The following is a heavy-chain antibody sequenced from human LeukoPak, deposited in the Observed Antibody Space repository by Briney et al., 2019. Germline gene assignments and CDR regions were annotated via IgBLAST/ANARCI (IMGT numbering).Heavy chain of an antibody. CDR3: ANGLAVAGTGAFDI. J-gene: IGHJ3*02. CDR1: GFTFSSYG. Sequence: GGSLRLSCAASGFTFSSYGMHWVRQAPGEGLEWGAVISYDGSNKYYADSVKGRFTISRDNSKNTLYLQMNSLRAEDTAVYYCANGLAVAGTGAFDIWGQGTMVTVSS. CDR2: ISYDGSNK. V-gene: IGHV3-30*18. D-gene: IGHD6-19*01.